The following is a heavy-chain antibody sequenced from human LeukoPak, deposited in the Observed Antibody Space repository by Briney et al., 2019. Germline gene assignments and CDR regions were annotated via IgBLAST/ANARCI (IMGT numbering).Heavy chain of an antibody. J-gene: IGHJ4*02. CDR2: ISGSGGST. CDR1: GFTFSSYA. V-gene: IGHV3-23*01. Sequence: PGGSLRLSCAASGFTFSSYAMSWVRQAPGKGLEWVSAISGSGGSTYYADSVKGRFTISRDNAKNSLYLQMNSLRAEDTAVYYCVGTWIQLWSFSYWGQGTLVTVSS. CDR3: VGTWIQLWSFSY. D-gene: IGHD5-18*01.